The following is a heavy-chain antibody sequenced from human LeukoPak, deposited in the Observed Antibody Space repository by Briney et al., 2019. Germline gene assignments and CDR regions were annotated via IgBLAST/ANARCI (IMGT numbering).Heavy chain of an antibody. D-gene: IGHD3-22*01. J-gene: IGHJ4*02. Sequence: SETLSLTCTVSGGSVSTGSYYWSWIRQPPGKGLEWIGYIYYTGSTNYHPSLKSRVTISVDTSKNQFSLKLSSVTAADTAVYYCARGIGYYYYWGQGTLVTVSS. CDR1: GGSVSTGSYY. CDR3: ARGIGYYYY. V-gene: IGHV4-61*01. CDR2: IYYTGST.